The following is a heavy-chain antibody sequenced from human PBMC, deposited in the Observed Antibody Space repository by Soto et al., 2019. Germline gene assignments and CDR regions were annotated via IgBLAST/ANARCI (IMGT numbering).Heavy chain of an antibody. Sequence: QVQLVESGGGVVQPGRSLRLSCTASGFTFSSYAMHWVRQAPGKGLEWVAVISYDGSNKYYVDSVKGRFTISRDNSKNTLFLQMNSLRAEDTAVYYCARPDYGSGSYPDYWGQGTLVTVSS. CDR3: ARPDYGSGSYPDY. D-gene: IGHD3-10*01. CDR2: ISYDGSNK. CDR1: GFTFSSYA. J-gene: IGHJ4*02. V-gene: IGHV3-30-3*01.